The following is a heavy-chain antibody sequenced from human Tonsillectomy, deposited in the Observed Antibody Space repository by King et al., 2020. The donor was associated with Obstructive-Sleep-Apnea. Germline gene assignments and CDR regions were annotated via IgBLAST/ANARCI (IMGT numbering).Heavy chain of an antibody. CDR2: ISSSDSTI. V-gene: IGHV3-11*01. D-gene: IGHD3-22*01. CDR1: GFTFSDYY. CDR3: ARVMYYYDSSAYDY. J-gene: IGHJ4*02. Sequence: LVQSGGGLVKPGGSLRLSCAASGFTFSDYYMSWIRQAPGKGLEWVSYISSSDSTIYYADSVKGRFTISRDNAKNSLYLQMNSLRAEDTAVYYCARVMYYYDSSAYDYWGQGTLVTVSS.